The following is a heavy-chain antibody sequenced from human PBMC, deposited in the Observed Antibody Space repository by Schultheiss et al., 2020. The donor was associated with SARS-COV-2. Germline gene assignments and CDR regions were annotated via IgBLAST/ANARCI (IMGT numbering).Heavy chain of an antibody. V-gene: IGHV4-61*01. Sequence: SETLSLTCTVSGYSISSGYYWSWIRQPPGKGLEWIGYIYYSGSTNYNPSLKSRVTISVDTSKNQFSLKLSSVTAADTAVYYCARASGSYWYNWFDPWGQGTLVTVSS. J-gene: IGHJ5*02. CDR2: IYYSGST. D-gene: IGHD1-26*01. CDR3: ARASGSYWYNWFDP. CDR1: GYSISSGYY.